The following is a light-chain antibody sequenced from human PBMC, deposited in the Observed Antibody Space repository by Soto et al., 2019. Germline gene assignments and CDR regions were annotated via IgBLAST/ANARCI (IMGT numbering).Light chain of an antibody. J-gene: IGKJ1*01. CDR1: QSVSSN. CDR3: QQYNNWPRT. Sequence: EIVMTQSPATLSVSPGERATLSCRASQSVSSNLAWYQQKPGQSPRLLIYGAFTRATDVPARFSGSGSGTEFTLTISGLQSEDCAVYYCQQYNNWPRTFGQGTKVEIK. V-gene: IGKV3-15*01. CDR2: GAF.